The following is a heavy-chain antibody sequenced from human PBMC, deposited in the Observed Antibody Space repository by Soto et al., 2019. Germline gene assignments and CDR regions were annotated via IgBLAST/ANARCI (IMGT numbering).Heavy chain of an antibody. D-gene: IGHD2-8*01. Sequence: GGSLRLSCAASGFTFSSYSMNWVRQAPGKGLEWVSSISSSSSYIYYADSVKGRFTISRDNAKNSLYLQMNSLRAEDTAVYYCARFACTNGVCYTRSDAFDIRGQRTTVTVSS. V-gene: IGHV3-21*01. CDR3: ARFACTNGVCYTRSDAFDI. CDR1: GFTFSSYS. CDR2: ISSSSSYI. J-gene: IGHJ3*02.